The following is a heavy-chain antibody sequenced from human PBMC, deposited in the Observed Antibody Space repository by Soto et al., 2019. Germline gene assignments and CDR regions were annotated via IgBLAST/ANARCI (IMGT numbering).Heavy chain of an antibody. Sequence: EVQLVESGGGLVQPGGSLRLSCAASDFACAAHWMIWVRQAPGKGLEWVANIKEDGNEKYLVDSVKGRFTISRDNAKNLMYLQMNSLRDEDTAVYYCVRDRRRTGVLTWGRSGIMDVWGKGTTVTVSS. CDR2: IKEDGNEK. D-gene: IGHD1-26*01. CDR3: VRDRRRTGVLTWGRSGIMDV. CDR1: DFACAAHW. J-gene: IGHJ6*04. V-gene: IGHV3-7*01.